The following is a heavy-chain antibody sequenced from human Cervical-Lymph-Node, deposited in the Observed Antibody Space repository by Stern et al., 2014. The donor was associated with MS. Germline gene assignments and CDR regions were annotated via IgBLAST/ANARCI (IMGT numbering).Heavy chain of an antibody. D-gene: IGHD6-19*01. CDR3: AKDVAVADPFYFDY. Sequence: EVQLLESGGGLVQPGGSLRLSCAASGFTFSDYVINWVRQAPGKGLEWVSGISGNGVDTYYGDSVKGRFTISRDNSKSTLYLQMNSLRAEDTAVYFCAKDVAVADPFYFDYWGQGTLVTVSS. J-gene: IGHJ4*02. CDR2: ISGNGVDT. V-gene: IGHV3-23*01. CDR1: GFTFSDYV.